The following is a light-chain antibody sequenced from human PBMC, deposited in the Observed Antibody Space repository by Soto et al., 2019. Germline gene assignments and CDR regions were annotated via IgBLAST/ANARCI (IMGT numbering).Light chain of an antibody. V-gene: IGKV3-20*01. J-gene: IGKJ1*01. CDR1: QSVTNSY. CDR2: GAL. Sequence: ETVLTQSPGTLSLSPGERATLSCRASQSVTNSYLAWFQQKPGQAPRLLIFGALSRATGIPDRFSGSGSGTDFPLTISRLEPEDFAVYYCQQYDTSPWTFGQGTKVEVK. CDR3: QQYDTSPWT.